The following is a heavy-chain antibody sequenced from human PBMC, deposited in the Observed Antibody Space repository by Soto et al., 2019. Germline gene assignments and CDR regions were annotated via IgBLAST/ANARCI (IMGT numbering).Heavy chain of an antibody. CDR1: GGSFSGYY. CDR2: INHSGST. V-gene: IGHV4-34*01. CDR3: ARDGFCTSTTCRVGNWFDP. Sequence: SETLSLTCAVYGGSFSGYYWSWIRQPPGKGLEWIGEINHSGSTNYNPSLESRVTISVDTSKNQFSLKLPSVTAADTAMYYCARDGFCTSTTCRVGNWFDPWGQGTLVTVSS. D-gene: IGHD2-2*01. J-gene: IGHJ5*02.